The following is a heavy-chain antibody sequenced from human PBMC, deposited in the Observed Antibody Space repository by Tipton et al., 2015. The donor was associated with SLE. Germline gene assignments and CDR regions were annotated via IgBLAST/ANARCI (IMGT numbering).Heavy chain of an antibody. V-gene: IGHV3-30*02. CDR1: GFTFSSYG. CDR3: ANLGYSSSYYYYYGMDV. D-gene: IGHD6-6*01. J-gene: IGHJ6*02. Sequence: SLRLSCAASGFTFSSYGMHWVRQAPGKGLEWVAFIRYDGSNKYYADSVKGRFTISRDNSKNTLYLQMNSLRAEDTAVYYCANLGYSSSYYYYYGMDVWGQGTTVTVSS. CDR2: IRYDGSNK.